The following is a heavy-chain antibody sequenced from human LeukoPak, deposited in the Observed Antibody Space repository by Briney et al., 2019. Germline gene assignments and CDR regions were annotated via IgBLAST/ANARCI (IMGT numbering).Heavy chain of an antibody. V-gene: IGHV3-33*06. CDR3: AKDPAEYGDYVGALDI. CDR1: EFSFSIYG. CDR2: IWYDGSNR. D-gene: IGHD4-17*01. Sequence: PGGSLRLSCVASEFSFSIYGMHWVRQAPGKGLEGVAVIWYDGSNRYYADSVKGRFIISRDNSKNTLYLQMNSLRAEDTAVYYCAKDPAEYGDYVGALDIWGQGTMVTVSS. J-gene: IGHJ3*02.